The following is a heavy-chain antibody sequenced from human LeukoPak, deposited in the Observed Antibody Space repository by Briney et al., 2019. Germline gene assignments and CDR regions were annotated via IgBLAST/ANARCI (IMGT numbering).Heavy chain of an antibody. V-gene: IGHV3-30*18. D-gene: IGHD1-1*01. Sequence: GGSLRLSCAASGFTFSSYGMHWVRQAPGKGLEWVAVISYDGSNKYYADSVKGRFTISRDNSKNTLYLQMNSLRAEDTAVYYCAKNHLGSFDYWGQGTLVTVSS. CDR2: ISYDGSNK. CDR1: GFTFSSYG. CDR3: AKNHLGSFDY. J-gene: IGHJ4*02.